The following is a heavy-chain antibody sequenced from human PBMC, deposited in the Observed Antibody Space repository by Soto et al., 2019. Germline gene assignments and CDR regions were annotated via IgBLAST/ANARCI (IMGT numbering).Heavy chain of an antibody. CDR3: ASSID. V-gene: IGHV3-30*03. Sequence: GGSLRLSCAASGFTFSSYGMHWVRQAPGKWLEWVAVISYDGSNKYYADSVKGRFTISRDNSKNTLYLQMNSLRADATAVYYCASSIDWGQGXLVTVYS. CDR2: ISYDGSNK. CDR1: GFTFSSYG. J-gene: IGHJ4*02.